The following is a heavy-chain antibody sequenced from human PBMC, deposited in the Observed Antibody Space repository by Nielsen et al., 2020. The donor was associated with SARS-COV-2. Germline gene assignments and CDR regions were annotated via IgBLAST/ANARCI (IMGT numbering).Heavy chain of an antibody. CDR2: IYPGDSDT. D-gene: IGHD5-18*01. CDR1: GYSFTSYW. J-gene: IGHJ6*03. Sequence: GGSLRLSCKGSGYSFTSYWIGWVRQMPGKGLEWMGIIYPGDSDTRYSPSFQGQVTISADKSISTAYLQWSSLKASDTAMYYCARRGYSYGPRLNYYYMDVWGKGTTVTVSS. V-gene: IGHV5-51*01. CDR3: ARRGYSYGPRLNYYYMDV.